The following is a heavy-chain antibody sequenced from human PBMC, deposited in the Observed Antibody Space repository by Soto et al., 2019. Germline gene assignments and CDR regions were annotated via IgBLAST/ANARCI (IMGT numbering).Heavy chain of an antibody. CDR1: GGSISSYY. Sequence: QVQLQESGPGLVKPSETLSLTCTVSGGSISSYYWSWIRQPPGKGLEWIGYIYYSGSTNYNPSLKSRVTLPVETAKNQFSLKLSPVTAADTAVYYCARQTSMITFGGVIVTSNFDCWGQGTLVTVSS. J-gene: IGHJ4*02. V-gene: IGHV4-59*08. D-gene: IGHD3-16*02. CDR2: IYYSGST. CDR3: ARQTSMITFGGVIVTSNFDC.